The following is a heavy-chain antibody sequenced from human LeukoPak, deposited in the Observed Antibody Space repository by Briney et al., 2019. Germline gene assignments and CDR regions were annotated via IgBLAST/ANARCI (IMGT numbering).Heavy chain of an antibody. D-gene: IGHD5-18*01. CDR1: GFTFSSYG. CDR2: IRYDGSNK. CDR3: AKGVDTAMAFWSYYYYYMDV. V-gene: IGHV3-30*02. Sequence: PAGGSLRLSCAASGFTFSSYGMHWVRQAPGKGLEWVAFIRYDGSNKYYADSVKGRFTISRDNSKNTLYLQMNSLRAEDTAVYYCAKGVDTAMAFWSYYYYYMDVWGKGTTVTVSS. J-gene: IGHJ6*03.